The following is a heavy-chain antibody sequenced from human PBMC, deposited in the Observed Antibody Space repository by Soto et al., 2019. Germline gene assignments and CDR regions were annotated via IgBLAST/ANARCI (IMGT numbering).Heavy chain of an antibody. CDR3: ARHLGVGWCGDSGPDY. CDR1: GGSISSRSHY. CDR2: IYYSGSS. Sequence: QLQLHDSGPRLVKPSETLSLTCTVSGGSISSRSHYWGWIRQPPGKGLEWIGSIYYSGSSYYSPSLKRRVTISVETYKNQFSLKLSPVTAADTAVYYCARHLGVGWCGDSGPDYWGQGILVTVSS. D-gene: IGHD3-10*01. V-gene: IGHV4-39*01. J-gene: IGHJ4*02.